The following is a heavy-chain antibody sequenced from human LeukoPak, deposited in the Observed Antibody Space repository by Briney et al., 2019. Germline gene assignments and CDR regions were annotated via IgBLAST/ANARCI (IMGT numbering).Heavy chain of an antibody. V-gene: IGHV1-24*01. D-gene: IGHD2-2*02. Sequence: VASVKVSCKVSGYTLTELSMHWVRQAPGKGLEWMGGFDPEDGETIYAQKFQGRVTMTEDTSTDTAYMELSSLRSEDTAVYYRATGYCSSTSCYREDAFDIWGQGTMVTVSS. CDR1: GYTLTELS. CDR3: ATGYCSSTSCYREDAFDI. CDR2: FDPEDGET. J-gene: IGHJ3*02.